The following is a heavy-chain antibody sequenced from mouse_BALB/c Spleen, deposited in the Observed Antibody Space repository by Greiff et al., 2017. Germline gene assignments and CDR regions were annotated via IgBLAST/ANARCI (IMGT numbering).Heavy chain of an antibody. D-gene: IGHD1-1*02. CDR2: ISSGSSTI. CDR1: GFTFSSFG. J-gene: IGHJ4*01. Sequence: EVQRVESGGGLVQPGGSRKLSCAASGFTFSSFGMHWVRQAPEKGLEWVAYISSGSSTIYYADTVKGRFTISSDNPKNTLFLQMTSLRSEDTAMYYCARGDYGRAMDYWGQGTSVTVSS. CDR3: ARGDYGRAMDY. V-gene: IGHV5-17*02.